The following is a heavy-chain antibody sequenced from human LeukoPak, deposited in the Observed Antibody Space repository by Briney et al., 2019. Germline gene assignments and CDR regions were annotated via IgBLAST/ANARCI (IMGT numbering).Heavy chain of an antibody. V-gene: IGHV5-51*01. CDR2: IYPGDSDT. D-gene: IGHD3-10*01. CDR3: ARRYYYGSGSYYKNHFDY. Sequence: GESLKISCKGSGYSFTSYWIGWVRQMPGKGLEWMGTIYPGDSDTRYSPSFQGQVTISADKSISTAYLQWSSLKASDTAMYYCARRYYYGSGSYYKNHFDYWGQGTLVTVSS. CDR1: GYSFTSYW. J-gene: IGHJ4*02.